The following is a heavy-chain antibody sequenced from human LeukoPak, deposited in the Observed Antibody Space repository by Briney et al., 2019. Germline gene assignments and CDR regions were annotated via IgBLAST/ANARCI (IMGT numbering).Heavy chain of an antibody. CDR3: ARAPTKYTAMVMDAFDI. Sequence: GASVKVSCKASGYTFTRYYMHWVRQAPGQGLEWMGIINPSGGSTSYAQNFQGRVTMTRDMSTSTVYMELSSLRSEDTAVYYCARAPTKYTAMVMDAFDIWGQGTMVTVSS. CDR2: INPSGGST. V-gene: IGHV1-46*01. CDR1: GYTFTRYY. J-gene: IGHJ3*02. D-gene: IGHD5-18*01.